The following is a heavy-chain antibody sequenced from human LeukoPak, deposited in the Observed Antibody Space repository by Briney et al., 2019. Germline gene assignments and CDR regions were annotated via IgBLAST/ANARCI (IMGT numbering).Heavy chain of an antibody. CDR3: ARASSGWSNDY. Sequence: GGSLRLSCAASGFTFSSYAMSWIRQAPGKGLEWVSYISSSGSTIYYADSVKGRFTISRDNAKNSLYLQMNSLRAEDTAVYYCARASSGWSNDYWGQGTLVTVSS. CDR1: GFTFSSYA. D-gene: IGHD6-19*01. CDR2: ISSSGSTI. V-gene: IGHV3-11*01. J-gene: IGHJ4*02.